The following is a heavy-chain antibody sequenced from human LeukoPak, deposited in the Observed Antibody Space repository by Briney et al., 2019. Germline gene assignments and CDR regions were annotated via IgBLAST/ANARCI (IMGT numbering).Heavy chain of an antibody. Sequence: GGSLRLSCAASGFTFSSYEMNWVRQAPGKGLEWVSYISTSHSTIYYADSVKGRFTISRDNAKNSLYLQMNSLRAEDTAVYYCARGLSGWYLYYFDYWGQGTLVTVSP. CDR2: ISTSHSTI. CDR3: ARGLSGWYLYYFDY. J-gene: IGHJ4*02. CDR1: GFTFSSYE. V-gene: IGHV3-48*03. D-gene: IGHD6-19*01.